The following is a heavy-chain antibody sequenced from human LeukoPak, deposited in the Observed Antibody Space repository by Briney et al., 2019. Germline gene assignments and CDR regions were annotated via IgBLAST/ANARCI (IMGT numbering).Heavy chain of an antibody. CDR1: GYTFTGYY. Sequence: ASVKVSCKASGYTFTGYYMHWVRQAPGQGLEWMGWINPNSGGTNYAQKFQGRVTMTRDTSISTAYMELSRLRSDDTAVYYCARDRRAAAGQRDAFDIWGQGTMVTVSS. CDR3: ARDRRAAAGQRDAFDI. D-gene: IGHD6-13*01. J-gene: IGHJ3*02. CDR2: INPNSGGT. V-gene: IGHV1-2*02.